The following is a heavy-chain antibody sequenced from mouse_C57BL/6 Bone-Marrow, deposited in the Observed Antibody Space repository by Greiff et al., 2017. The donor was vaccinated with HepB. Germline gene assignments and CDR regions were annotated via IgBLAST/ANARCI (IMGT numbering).Heavy chain of an antibody. D-gene: IGHD2-2*01. J-gene: IGHJ3*01. Sequence: VQLQQPGAELVKPGASVKMSCKASGYTFTSYWITWVKQRPGQGLEWIGDIYPGSGSTNYNEKFKSKATLTVDTSSSTAYMQLSSLTSEDSAVYYCARGWLRRRTWFAYWGQVTLVTVSA. CDR2: IYPGSGST. CDR1: GYTFTSYW. V-gene: IGHV1-55*01. CDR3: ARGWLRRRTWFAY.